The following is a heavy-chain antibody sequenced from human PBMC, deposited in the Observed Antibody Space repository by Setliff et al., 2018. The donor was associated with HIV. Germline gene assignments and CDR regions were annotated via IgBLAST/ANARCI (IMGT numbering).Heavy chain of an antibody. D-gene: IGHD3-10*01. CDR3: VREAAGKYGAGRYMGV. CDR2: IRYSGST. Sequence: TLSLTCTVSGDSLSSYYWSWIRQPPGKGLEWIGYIRYSGSTNYNPSLESRVTMSVDTSRNQLCMKLGSVTGADTAVYYCVREAAGKYGAGRYMGVWGKGTTVTVSS. J-gene: IGHJ6*03. V-gene: IGHV4-59*12. CDR1: GDSLSSYY.